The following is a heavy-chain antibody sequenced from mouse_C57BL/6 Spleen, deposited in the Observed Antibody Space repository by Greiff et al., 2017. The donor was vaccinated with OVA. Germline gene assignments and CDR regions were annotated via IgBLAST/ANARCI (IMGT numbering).Heavy chain of an antibody. CDR3: AREGYSNSYFDY. Sequence: VQLKESGPELVKPGASVKMSCKASGYTFTDYNMHWVKQSHGKSLEWIGYINPNNGGTSYNQKFKGKATLTVNKSSSTAYMELRSLTSEDSAVYYCAREGYSNSYFDYWGQGTTLTVSS. V-gene: IGHV1-22*01. CDR2: INPNNGGT. D-gene: IGHD2-5*01. J-gene: IGHJ2*01. CDR1: GYTFTDYN.